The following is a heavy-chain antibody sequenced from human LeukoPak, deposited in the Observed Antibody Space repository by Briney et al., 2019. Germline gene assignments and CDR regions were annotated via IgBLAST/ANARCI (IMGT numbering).Heavy chain of an antibody. CDR3: ARVRAPPRYYYYYMDV. Sequence: GASVKVSCKASGYTFTSYDINWVRQATGQGLEWMGWMNPSSGNTGYAQKFQGRVTITRNTSISTAYMELSSLRSEDTAVYYCARVRAPPRYYYYYMDVWGKGTTVTVSS. CDR2: MNPSSGNT. V-gene: IGHV1-8*03. CDR1: GYTFTSYD. J-gene: IGHJ6*03.